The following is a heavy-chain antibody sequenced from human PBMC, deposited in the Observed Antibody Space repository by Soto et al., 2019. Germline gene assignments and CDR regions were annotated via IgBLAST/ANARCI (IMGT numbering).Heavy chain of an antibody. D-gene: IGHD1-7*01. J-gene: IGHJ4*02. CDR2: ISANGQGI. V-gene: IGHV3-23*01. Sequence: GGSLRLSCAASGFTFSSYALSWVRQAPGKGLEWVSAISANGQGIYYADSVRGRFTISRDNSKNTIFLHMDSLRAEDTAVYYCATDRNYHREYFHYWGQGTLVTVYS. CDR1: GFTFSSYA. CDR3: ATDRNYHREYFHY.